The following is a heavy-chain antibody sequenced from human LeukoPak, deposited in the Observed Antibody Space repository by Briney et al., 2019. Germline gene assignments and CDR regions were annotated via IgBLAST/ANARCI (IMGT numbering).Heavy chain of an antibody. D-gene: IGHD4-17*01. CDR2: INSDGSST. CDR1: GFTFSSYW. V-gene: IGHV3-74*01. Sequence: GGSLRLSCAASGFTFSSYWMHWVRHAPGKGLVWVSRINSDGSSTSYADSVKGRFTISRDNAKNTLYLQMNSLRAEDTAVYYCARDPDGDYDLDYWGQGTLVTVSS. J-gene: IGHJ4*02. CDR3: ARDPDGDYDLDY.